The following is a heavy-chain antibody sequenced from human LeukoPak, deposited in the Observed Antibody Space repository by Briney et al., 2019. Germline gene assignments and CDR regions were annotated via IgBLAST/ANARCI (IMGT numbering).Heavy chain of an antibody. CDR2: LIPIFGTA. CDR1: GGTFSSYA. Sequence: SVKVSCKASGGTFSSYAISWVRQAPGQGLEWMGGLIPIFGTANYAQKFQGRVTITADESTSTAYMELSSLRSEDTAVYYCARGHDSSGYYGYFDYWGQGTLVTVSS. CDR3: ARGHDSSGYYGYFDY. J-gene: IGHJ4*02. D-gene: IGHD3-22*01. V-gene: IGHV1-69*01.